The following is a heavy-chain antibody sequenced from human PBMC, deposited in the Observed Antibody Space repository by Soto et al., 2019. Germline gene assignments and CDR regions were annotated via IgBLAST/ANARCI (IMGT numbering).Heavy chain of an antibody. V-gene: IGHV3-53*02. CDR2: VYTGGSA. CDR3: ARVWGWHFEL. CDR1: GFTISSNY. D-gene: IGHD7-27*01. J-gene: IGHJ2*01. Sequence: EVQLVETGGGLIQPGGSLRLSCAASGFTISSNYMSWVRQAPGKGLQWVSVVYTGGSANYADSVKGRFTSSRDNSKNTLSLQVNSLRAEDTAVYYCARVWGWHFELWGRGTLVTVSS.